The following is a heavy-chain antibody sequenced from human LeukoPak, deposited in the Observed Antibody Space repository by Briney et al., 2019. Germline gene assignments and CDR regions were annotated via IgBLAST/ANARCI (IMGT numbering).Heavy chain of an antibody. CDR2: ISGSGGST. CDR1: GFTFSSYA. V-gene: IGHV3-23*01. J-gene: IGHJ6*02. CDR3: AKGVARGSGLYYYYGMDV. Sequence: GGSLRLSCAASGFTFSSYAMSWVRQAPGGGLEWVSAISGSGGSTYYADSVKGRFTIPRDNSKNTLYLQMNSLRAEDTAVYYCAKGVARGSGLYYYYGMDVWGQGTTVTVSS. D-gene: IGHD3-10*01.